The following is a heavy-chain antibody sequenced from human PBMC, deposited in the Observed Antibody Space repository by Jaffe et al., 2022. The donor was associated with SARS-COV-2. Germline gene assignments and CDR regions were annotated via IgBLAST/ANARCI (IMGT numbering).Heavy chain of an antibody. J-gene: IGHJ4*02. V-gene: IGHV3-23*01. Sequence: EVQLLESGGGLVQPGGSLRLSCAASGFTFSNYVMTWVRQAPGKGLEWVSWVSPTTASGGFDTNYADSVKGRFTISRDNSKNTLHLQMDSLRAEDTAVYYCAKPGSGYYFDDWGQGTLVTVSS. CDR2: TTASGGFDT. CDR3: AKPGSGYYFDD. D-gene: IGHD1-1*01. CDR1: GFTFSNYV.